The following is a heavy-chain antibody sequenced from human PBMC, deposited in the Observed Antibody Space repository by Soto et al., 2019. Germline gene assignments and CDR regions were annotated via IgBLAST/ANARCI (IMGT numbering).Heavy chain of an antibody. D-gene: IGHD4-17*01. CDR1: GFTISGYW. J-gene: IGHJ3*01. CDR2: IKQDGSEK. V-gene: IGHV3-7*01. Sequence: EVQLVESGGGLVQPGGSLRLSCAASGFTISGYWMTWVRQAPGRRLELVANIKQDGSEKNYVDSVKGRFTISRDNARNSRDLQMNSRRDEDTAVSYCATDSTVTTSDAFDLWGPGTMVTVSS. CDR3: ATDSTVTTSDAFDL.